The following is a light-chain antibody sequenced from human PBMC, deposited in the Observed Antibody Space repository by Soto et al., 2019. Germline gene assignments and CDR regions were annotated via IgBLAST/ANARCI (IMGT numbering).Light chain of an antibody. CDR2: DAS. V-gene: IGKV1-5*01. J-gene: IGKJ1*01. Sequence: DVQMTQSPSTLSASVGDRVTITCRASQSINNLLAWYQQKPGKAPKFLIYDASALPRGVPSRFSGSGSGTKFTLTIASLQPDDFATYYCQQYETFSGTFGPGTKVEI. CDR1: QSINNL. CDR3: QQYETFSGT.